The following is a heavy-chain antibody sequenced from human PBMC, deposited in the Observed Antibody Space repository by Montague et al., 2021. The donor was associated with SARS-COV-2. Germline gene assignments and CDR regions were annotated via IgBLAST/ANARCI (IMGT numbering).Heavy chain of an antibody. Sequence: SETLSLTCSVSGYSISSGYYWGWIRQPPGKGLEWIGNIYHSGGTXYSPSLKSRVTVSVDTSKNQFSLRPSSVTAADTAVYYCARWYYGSGSYPHWGQGTLVTVSS. CDR1: GYSISSGYY. CDR2: IYHSGGT. D-gene: IGHD3-10*01. J-gene: IGHJ4*02. V-gene: IGHV4-38-2*01. CDR3: ARWYYGSGSYPH.